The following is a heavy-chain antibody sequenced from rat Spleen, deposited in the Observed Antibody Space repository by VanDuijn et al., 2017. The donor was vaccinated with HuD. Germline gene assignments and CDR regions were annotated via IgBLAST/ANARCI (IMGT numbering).Heavy chain of an antibody. D-gene: IGHD1-2*01. Sequence: QVQLKVSGPGLVRPSQPLSPTCTVSGFSLTGNTVPWVRQPPGKGQAWMGRMRYDGDTSYNSAHKSRLTVSRDTSKNQVFLKLNSLQTDDTAIYYCTRAIAADYVMAAWGQGASVTVSS. CDR3: TRAIAADYVMAA. V-gene: IGHV2-63*01. CDR2: MRYDGDT. CDR1: GFSLTGNT. J-gene: IGHJ4*01.